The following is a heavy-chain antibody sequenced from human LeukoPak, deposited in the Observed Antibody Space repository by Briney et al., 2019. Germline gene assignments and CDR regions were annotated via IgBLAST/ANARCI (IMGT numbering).Heavy chain of an antibody. CDR2: INTNTGNP. Sequence: ASVKVSCKASGYTFTSYAMNWVRQAPGQGLEWMGWINTNTGNPTYAQGFTGRFVFSLDTSVSTAYLQISSLKAEDTAVYYCARVALPLAYCGGDCSTYYYYYMDVWGKGTTVTVSS. V-gene: IGHV7-4-1*02. D-gene: IGHD2-21*02. J-gene: IGHJ6*03. CDR3: ARVALPLAYCGGDCSTYYYYYMDV. CDR1: GYTFTSYA.